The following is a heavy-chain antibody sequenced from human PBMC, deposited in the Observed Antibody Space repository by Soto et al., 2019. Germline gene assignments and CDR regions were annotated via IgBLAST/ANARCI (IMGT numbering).Heavy chain of an antibody. CDR2: INPKSGGT. J-gene: IGHJ1*01. V-gene: IGHV1-2*02. CDR1: GYTFTGYY. D-gene: IGHD6-13*01. Sequence: GASVKVSCKASGYTFTGYYMHWVQQAPGQGLEWMGWINPKSGGTNHAQKFQGRVTMTRNTSMSTAHMELRSLRSDDTAVYNCARDHEAAAGREDFQHWGQGTSVTVSS. CDR3: ARDHEAAAGREDFQH.